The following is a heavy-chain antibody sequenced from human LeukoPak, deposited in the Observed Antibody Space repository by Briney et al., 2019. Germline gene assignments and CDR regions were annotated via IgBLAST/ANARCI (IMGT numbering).Heavy chain of an antibody. CDR3: ARTSWVSTADAVR. CDR1: GLSFSSFA. Sequence: GGSLLPSCAASGLSFSSFAMSWVRQAPARGLEWLSSMKGTGATFYADSVRGRCTLFRDGSRNTVYLQLNSLRAADTAVYYCARTSWVSTADAVRWGQGTVVTVSS. J-gene: IGHJ4*02. D-gene: IGHD3-16*01. V-gene: IGHV3-23*01. CDR2: MKGTGAT.